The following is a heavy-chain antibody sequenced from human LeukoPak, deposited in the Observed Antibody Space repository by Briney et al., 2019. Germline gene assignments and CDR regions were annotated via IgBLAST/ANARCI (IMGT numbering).Heavy chain of an antibody. CDR2: MNPNSGNT. D-gene: IGHD3-10*01. J-gene: IGHJ4*02. V-gene: IGHV1-8*01. CDR3: ARTLWFGELNPVDY. Sequence: SVKVSFKASGYTFTSYDINWVRQATGQGLEWMGWMNPNSGNTGYAQKFQGRVTMTRNTSISTAYMELSSLRSEDTAVYYCARTLWFGELNPVDYWGQGSLVTVSS. CDR1: GYTFTSYD.